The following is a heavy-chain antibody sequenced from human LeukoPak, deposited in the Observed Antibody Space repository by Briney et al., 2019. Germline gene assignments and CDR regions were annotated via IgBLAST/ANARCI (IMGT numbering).Heavy chain of an antibody. Sequence: SETLSLTCTVSGGSISGYYWSWIRQPPGKGLEWIGYIYYSGSTNYNPSLKSRVTISVDTSKNQFSLKLSSVTAADTAVYYCARHPGYSGYDFDYWGQGTLVTVSS. J-gene: IGHJ4*02. D-gene: IGHD5-12*01. CDR3: ARHPGYSGYDFDY. CDR1: GGSISGYY. V-gene: IGHV4-59*08. CDR2: IYYSGST.